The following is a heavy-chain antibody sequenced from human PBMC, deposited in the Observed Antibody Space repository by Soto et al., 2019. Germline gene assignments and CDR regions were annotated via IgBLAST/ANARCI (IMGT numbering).Heavy chain of an antibody. V-gene: IGHV3-21*01. Sequence: PGGSLRLSCAASGFTFSSYSMNWVRQAPGKGLEWVSSISSSSYIYYADSVKGRFTISRDNAKNSLYLQMNSLRAEDTAVYYCAREGRETTSMDYWGQGSLVTVSS. J-gene: IGHJ4*02. D-gene: IGHD2-2*01. CDR3: AREGRETTSMDY. CDR1: GFTFSSYS. CDR2: ISSSSYI.